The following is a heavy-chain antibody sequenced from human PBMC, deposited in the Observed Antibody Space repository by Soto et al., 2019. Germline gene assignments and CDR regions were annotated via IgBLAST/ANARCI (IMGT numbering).Heavy chain of an antibody. CDR1: GFTFSSYS. D-gene: IGHD3-10*01. CDR3: ARRNRGFGELLYYMDV. CDR2: ISSSSSTI. Sequence: GGSLRLSCAASGFTFSSYSMNWVRQAPGKGLEWVSYISSSSSTIYYADSVKGRFTISRDNAKNSLYLQMNSLRAEDTAVYYCARRNRGFGELLYYMDVWGKGTTVTVSS. V-gene: IGHV3-48*01. J-gene: IGHJ6*03.